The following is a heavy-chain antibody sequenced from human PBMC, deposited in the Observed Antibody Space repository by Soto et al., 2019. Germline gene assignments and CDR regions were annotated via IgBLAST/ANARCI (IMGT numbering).Heavy chain of an antibody. J-gene: IGHJ6*02. CDR1: GYTFTSYY. CDR3: ARDLGSSTVNEEDYYYGMDV. Sequence: QVQLVQSGAEVKKPGASVKVSCKASGYTFTSYYMHWARQAPGQGLEWMGIINPSGGSTSYAQKFQGRVTMTRDTSTSTVYMELSSLRSEDTAVYYCARDLGSSTVNEEDYYYGMDVWGQGTTVTVSS. CDR2: INPSGGST. V-gene: IGHV1-46*01. D-gene: IGHD1-1*01.